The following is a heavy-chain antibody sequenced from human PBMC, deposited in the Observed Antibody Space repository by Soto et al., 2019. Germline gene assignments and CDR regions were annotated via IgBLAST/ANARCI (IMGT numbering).Heavy chain of an antibody. J-gene: IGHJ4*02. CDR1: GYSFTSYW. CDR2: IYPGDSDT. CDR3: ARPSSPDIVVVAESYYFDY. V-gene: IGHV5-51*01. D-gene: IGHD2-15*01. Sequence: PGKSLKISCKGSGYSFTSYWIGWVRQMPGKGLEWMGIIYPGDSDTRYSPSFQGQVTISAAKSISNAYLQWSSLKASDTAMYYCARPSSPDIVVVAESYYFDYWVQGTLVTVCS.